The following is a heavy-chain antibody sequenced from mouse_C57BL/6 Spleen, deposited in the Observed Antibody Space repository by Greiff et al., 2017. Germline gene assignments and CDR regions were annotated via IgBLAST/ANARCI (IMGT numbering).Heavy chain of an antibody. Sequence: VQLQQSGPELVKPGASVKISCKASGYAFSSSWMNWVKQRPGKGLEWIGRIYPGDGDTNYNGKFKGKATLTADKSSSTAYMQLSSLTSEDSAVYCCAISPYDYDDYWGQGTTLTVSS. CDR1: GYAFSSSW. V-gene: IGHV1-82*01. D-gene: IGHD2-4*01. J-gene: IGHJ2*01. CDR3: AISPYDYDDY. CDR2: IYPGDGDT.